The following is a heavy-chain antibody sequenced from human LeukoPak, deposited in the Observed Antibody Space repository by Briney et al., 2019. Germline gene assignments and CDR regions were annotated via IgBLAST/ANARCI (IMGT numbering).Heavy chain of an antibody. D-gene: IGHD5-24*01. CDR1: GGSFSGYY. Sequence: PSETLSLTCAVYGGSFSGYYWSWIRQPPGKGLEWIGEINHSGSTNYNPSLKSRVTISVDTSKNQFSLKLSSVTAAGTAVYYCASREMATIDIGGQGTLVTVSS. V-gene: IGHV4-34*01. J-gene: IGHJ4*02. CDR2: INHSGST. CDR3: ASREMATIDI.